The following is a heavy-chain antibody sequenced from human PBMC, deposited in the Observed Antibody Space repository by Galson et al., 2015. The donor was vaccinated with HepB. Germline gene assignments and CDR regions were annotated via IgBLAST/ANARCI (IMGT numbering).Heavy chain of an antibody. J-gene: IGHJ4*02. CDR1: GYTFTGYY. V-gene: IGHV1-2*02. D-gene: IGHD6-19*01. CDR2: INPNSGGT. Sequence: SVKVSCKASGYTFTGYYMHWVRQAPGQGLEWMGWINPNSGGTNYAQKFQGRVTMTRDTSISTAYMKLSRLRSDDTAVYYCSSETIAVAGSIYWGQGTLVTVSS. CDR3: SSETIAVAGSIY.